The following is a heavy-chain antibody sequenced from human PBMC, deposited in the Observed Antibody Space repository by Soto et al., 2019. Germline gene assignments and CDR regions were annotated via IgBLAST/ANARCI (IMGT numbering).Heavy chain of an antibody. CDR2: IVPIFGTA. J-gene: IGHJ3*02. CDR1: GGTFSSYA. V-gene: IGHV1-69*01. Sequence: QVQMVQSGAEVKKPGSSVKVSCKASGGTFSSYAISWVRQAPGQGLEWMGGIVPIFGTANYAQKFQGRVTITAVESTSTAYMELSSLRSEDTAVYYCARDLPYYDFWSGYYRVDAFDIWAQGTMVTVSS. CDR3: ARDLPYYDFWSGYYRVDAFDI. D-gene: IGHD3-3*01.